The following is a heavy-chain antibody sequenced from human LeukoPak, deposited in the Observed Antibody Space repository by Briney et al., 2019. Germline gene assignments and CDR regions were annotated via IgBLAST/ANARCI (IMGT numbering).Heavy chain of an antibody. V-gene: IGHV3-7*03. Sequence: PGGSLRLSCAASGFTFSSYGMHWVRQAPGKGLEWVANIKQDGSEKYYVDSVKGRFTISRDNAKNSLYLQMNSLRAEDTALYHCAREPSRYYYGSGSKSIWFDPWGQGTLVTVSS. D-gene: IGHD3-10*01. CDR1: GFTFSSYG. CDR3: AREPSRYYYGSGSKSIWFDP. CDR2: IKQDGSEK. J-gene: IGHJ5*02.